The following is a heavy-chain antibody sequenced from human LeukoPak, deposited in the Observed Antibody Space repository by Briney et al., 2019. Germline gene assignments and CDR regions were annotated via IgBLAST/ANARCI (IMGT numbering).Heavy chain of an antibody. CDR3: ARDGRYSSSWGDFDY. CDR1: GGSISSNNYY. Sequence: SETLSLTCTVSGGSISSNNYYWGWIRQPPSKGLEWIGCMYYSGSIFYNPSLKSRVTISINTSKNQFSLKLSSVTAADTAVYYCARDGRYSSSWGDFDYWSQGTLVTVSS. D-gene: IGHD6-13*01. CDR2: MYYSGSI. V-gene: IGHV4-39*07. J-gene: IGHJ4*02.